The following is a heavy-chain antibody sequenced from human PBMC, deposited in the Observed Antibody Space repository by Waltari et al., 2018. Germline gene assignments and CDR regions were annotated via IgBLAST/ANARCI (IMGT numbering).Heavy chain of an antibody. CDR1: GFTFSSYT. D-gene: IGHD6-6*01. Sequence: EVQLLESGGGLVQPGGSLRLSCAASGFTFSSYTMSWVRQAPGKGLDWVSAISGSGCSTSYACSVKGRFTISRDNSKNTLYLQMNSLRAEDTAVYYCAKDFPYGSSSGDYWGQGTLVTVSS. CDR3: AKDFPYGSSSGDY. CDR2: ISGSGCST. V-gene: IGHV3-23*01. J-gene: IGHJ4*02.